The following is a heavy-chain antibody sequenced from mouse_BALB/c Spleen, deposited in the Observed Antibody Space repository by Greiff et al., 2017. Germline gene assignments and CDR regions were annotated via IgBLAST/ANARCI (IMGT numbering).Heavy chain of an antibody. J-gene: IGHJ4*01. D-gene: IGHD2-4*01. CDR2: ISCYNGAT. CDR1: GYSFTGYY. Sequence: LVKTGASVKLSCKASGYSFTGYYMHWVKQSHGKSLEWIGYISCYNGATSYNQKFKGKATFTVDTSSSTAYMQFNSLTSEDSAVYYCARSWYDYLYYYAMDYWGQGTSVTVSS. CDR3: ARSWYDYLYYYAMDY. V-gene: IGHV1S34*01.